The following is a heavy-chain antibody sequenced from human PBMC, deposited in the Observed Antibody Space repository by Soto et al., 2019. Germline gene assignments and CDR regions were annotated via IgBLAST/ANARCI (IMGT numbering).Heavy chain of an antibody. J-gene: IGHJ4*02. CDR2: IIPILGIA. CDR3: ARDSHCHSSRRSFEY. V-gene: IGHV1-69*04. Sequence: PLKVCCKGSLRTFSSYTSSLVRHSTKQWLECISTIIPILGIANYAQKFQGRVTITADKATSTAYRELSSLRSEDTAVYYCARDSHCHSSRRSFEYRGEGPLVTVSS. CDR1: LRTFSSYT. D-gene: IGHD2-2*01.